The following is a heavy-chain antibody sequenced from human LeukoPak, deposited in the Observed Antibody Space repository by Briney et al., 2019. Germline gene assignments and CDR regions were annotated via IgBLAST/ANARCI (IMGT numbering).Heavy chain of an antibody. V-gene: IGHV4-61*08. CDR1: GGSISSGDYY. Sequence: PSQTLSLTCTVSGGSISSGDYYWSWIRQPPGKGLEWIGYIYYSGSTNYNPSLKSRVTISVDTSKNQFSLKLSSVTAADTAVYYCARVPTLGYSYGYAWFDPWGQGTLVTVSS. D-gene: IGHD5-18*01. CDR3: ARVPTLGYSYGYAWFDP. J-gene: IGHJ5*02. CDR2: IYYSGST.